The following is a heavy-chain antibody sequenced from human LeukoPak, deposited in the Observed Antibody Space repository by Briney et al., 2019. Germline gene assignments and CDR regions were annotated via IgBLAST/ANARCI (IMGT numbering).Heavy chain of an antibody. CDR3: ARKENVYYYFDY. Sequence: LRLSCAASGFTFSSYAMSWIRQPPGKGLEWIGYIYHSGTTYYNPSLQSRVTMSVDTSKNQFSLKLSSVTAVDTAVYYCARKENVYYYFDYWGRGTLVTVSS. CDR2: IYHSGTT. D-gene: IGHD3-10*01. V-gene: IGHV4-28*01. CDR1: GFTFSSYAM. J-gene: IGHJ4*02.